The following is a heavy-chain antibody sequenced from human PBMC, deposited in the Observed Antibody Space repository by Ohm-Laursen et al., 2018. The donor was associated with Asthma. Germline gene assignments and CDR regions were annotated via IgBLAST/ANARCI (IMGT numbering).Heavy chain of an antibody. Sequence: SLRLSCAASGFTFSPYSMNWVRQAPGKGLEWVSVISDSGGSTYYAESVKGRFTISRDNSKNTLYLQMNSLRAEDTAVYYCAKAMYGGYLGGQFDYWGQGTLVTVSS. J-gene: IGHJ4*02. CDR1: GFTFSPYS. CDR3: AKAMYGGYLGGQFDY. CDR2: ISDSGGST. D-gene: IGHD5-12*01. V-gene: IGHV3-23*01.